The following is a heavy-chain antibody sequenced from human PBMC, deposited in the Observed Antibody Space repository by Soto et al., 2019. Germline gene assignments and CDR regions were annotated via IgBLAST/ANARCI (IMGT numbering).Heavy chain of an antibody. J-gene: IGHJ6*02. D-gene: IGHD4-4*01. Sequence: SQTRSLTCXISGDSVSSNSAAWNWIRQSPSRGLEWLGRTYYRSKWYNDYAVSVKSRITINPDTSKNQFSLQLNSVTPEDTAVYYCARDRISNYLNQYYYYYGMDVWGQGTTVTVSS. CDR1: GDSVSSNSAA. V-gene: IGHV6-1*01. CDR2: TYYRSKWYN. CDR3: ARDRISNYLNQYYYYYGMDV.